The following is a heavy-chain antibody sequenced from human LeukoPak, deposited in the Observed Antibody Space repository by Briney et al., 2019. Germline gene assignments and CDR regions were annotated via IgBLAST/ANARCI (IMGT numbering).Heavy chain of an antibody. V-gene: IGHV5-51*01. CDR3: ARQPGAGWFDA. CDR2: INPGKSDN. J-gene: IGHJ5*02. Sequence: GESLKISCPAPGYSFTSSWIGWARQMPGKGLGRMGIINPGKSDNKYSTSFQGQVTISTDKSISTVYLHWGSLKASDTAMYYCARQPGAGWFDAWGQGTLLIVFS. D-gene: IGHD3-10*01. CDR1: GYSFTSSW.